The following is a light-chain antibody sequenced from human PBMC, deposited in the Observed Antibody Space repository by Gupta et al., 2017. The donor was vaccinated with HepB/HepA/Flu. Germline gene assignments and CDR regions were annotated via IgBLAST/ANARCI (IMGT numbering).Light chain of an antibody. CDR2: WAS. J-gene: IGKJ4*01. CDR1: QSVFASSNKNNY. CDR3: QQYLSSPLT. V-gene: IGKV4-1*01. Sequence: EIVMIQSPSSLAVSLGERATMNCTSSQSVFASSNKNNYLAWYQQKPGQPPNLIVYWASMRASGVPDRFSGSGSGTHFTLTISGVEAEDVAVYYCQQYLSSPLTFGGGTKLEVK.